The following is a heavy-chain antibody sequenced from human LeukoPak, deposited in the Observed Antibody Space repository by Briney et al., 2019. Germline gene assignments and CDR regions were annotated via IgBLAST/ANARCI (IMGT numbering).Heavy chain of an antibody. CDR1: GGTFSSYA. Sequence: SVKVSCTASGGTFSSYAISWVRQAPGQGLEWMGGIIPIFGTANYAQKFQGRVTITADESTSTAYMELSSLRSEDTAVYYCARQGKDGYNFEAFDIWGQGTMVTVSS. D-gene: IGHD5-24*01. CDR3: ARQGKDGYNFEAFDI. V-gene: IGHV1-69*13. J-gene: IGHJ3*02. CDR2: IIPIFGTA.